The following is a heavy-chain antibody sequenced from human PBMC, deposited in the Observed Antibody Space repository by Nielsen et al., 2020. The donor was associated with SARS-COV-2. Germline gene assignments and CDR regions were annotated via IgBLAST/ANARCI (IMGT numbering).Heavy chain of an antibody. CDR2: INSVGYT. CDR3: VGGNYYYGMDV. J-gene: IGHJ6*02. D-gene: IGHD3-16*01. Sequence: GGSLRLSCTASGFTFSIFTMSWVRQAPGKGLEWVSAINSVGYTTYADSVKGRFTISRDIASNSLYLQMNSVRAGDTAVYYCVGGNYYYGMDVWGQGTTVTVSS. CDR1: GFTFSIFT. V-gene: IGHV3-23*01.